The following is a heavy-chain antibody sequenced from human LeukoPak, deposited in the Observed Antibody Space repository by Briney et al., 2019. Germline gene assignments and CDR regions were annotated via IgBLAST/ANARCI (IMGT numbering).Heavy chain of an antibody. D-gene: IGHD5-12*01. Sequence: SGTLSLTCAVSGGSISSTTNWWSWVRQPPGKGLVWIGEIHQSGSTNYKPSLKSRVTISVDKTKNQFSLKMTSVTAADTAVYYCARGLVDTGRSRFDYWGQGTLVTVSS. J-gene: IGHJ4*02. CDR2: IHQSGST. CDR1: GGSISSTTNW. V-gene: IGHV4-4*02. CDR3: ARGLVDTGRSRFDY.